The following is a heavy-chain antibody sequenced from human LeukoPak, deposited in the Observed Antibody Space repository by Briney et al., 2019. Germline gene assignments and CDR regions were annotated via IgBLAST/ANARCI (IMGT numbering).Heavy chain of an antibody. Sequence: PSETLSLTCSVSGGSISSHYWSWIRQPPGKGLEWIGYVSYSGSTNYNPSLKSRLTMSVGTSKNQFSLKLSSAIAADTAVYYCARGPSGSTDYWSQGTLVTVSS. J-gene: IGHJ4*02. D-gene: IGHD1-26*01. V-gene: IGHV4-59*11. CDR2: VSYSGST. CDR3: ARGPSGSTDY. CDR1: GGSISSHY.